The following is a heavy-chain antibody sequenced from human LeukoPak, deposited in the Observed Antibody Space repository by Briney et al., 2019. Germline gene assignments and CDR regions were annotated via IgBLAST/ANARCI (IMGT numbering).Heavy chain of an antibody. CDR1: GESITAYY. V-gene: IGHV4-34*01. Sequence: SETLSLTCSVYGESITAYYWGWIRQPPGKGLEWIGEINHSRGTKYNPSLESRVTILLDASKNEFSLNLNSVTAADTAVYYCAREDYYFDSWGQGTLVTVSS. CDR2: INHSRGT. CDR3: AREDYYFDS. J-gene: IGHJ4*02.